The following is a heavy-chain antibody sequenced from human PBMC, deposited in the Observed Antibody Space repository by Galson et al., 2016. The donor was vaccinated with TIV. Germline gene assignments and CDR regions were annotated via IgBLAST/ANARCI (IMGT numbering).Heavy chain of an antibody. D-gene: IGHD3-3*01. CDR1: GYTFPSYT. Sequence: SVKVSCKASGYTFPSYTMHWVRQAPGQRLDWMGWINAGNGNTRYSQQFQGRVTITRDTSASTAYMDLSSLQSEDTAVYYCGRGGVTTDFWSNYYPGGMDVWGQGTTVTVSS. CDR2: INAGNGNT. CDR3: GRGGVTTDFWSNYYPGGMDV. V-gene: IGHV1-3*01. J-gene: IGHJ6*02.